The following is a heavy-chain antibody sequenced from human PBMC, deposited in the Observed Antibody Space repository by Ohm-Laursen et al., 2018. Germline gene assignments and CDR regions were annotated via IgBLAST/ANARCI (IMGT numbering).Heavy chain of an antibody. V-gene: IGHV4-59*12. J-gene: IGHJ6*02. Sequence: GTLSLTCTVSGGSISSYYWSWIRQPPGKGLEWIGYIHYSGNTNYNPSLKSRVTISVDTSKTQFSLKLSSVTAADTAVYYCVGRGSSSSDYYYYGMDVWGQGTTVTVSS. D-gene: IGHD6-6*01. CDR3: VGRGSSSSDYYYYGMDV. CDR1: GGSISSYY. CDR2: IHYSGNT.